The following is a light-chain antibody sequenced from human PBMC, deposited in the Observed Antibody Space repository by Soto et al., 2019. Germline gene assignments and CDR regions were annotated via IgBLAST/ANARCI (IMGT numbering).Light chain of an antibody. CDR2: TAS. J-gene: IGKJ2*01. Sequence: DIQMTQSPSSLSASVGDRVTITCRASQSISTSLNWYQQKPGKAPKLLIYTASSLQSGVPSRFSGSGSGTDFTLTISSLQPGDFATYYCQHSFITPYTFGQGTKLEIK. CDR1: QSISTS. V-gene: IGKV1-39*01. CDR3: QHSFITPYT.